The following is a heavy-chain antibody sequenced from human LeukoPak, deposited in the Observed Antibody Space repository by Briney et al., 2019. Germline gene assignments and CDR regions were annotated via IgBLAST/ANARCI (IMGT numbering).Heavy chain of an antibody. D-gene: IGHD3-10*01. CDR1: GFTFSNFG. J-gene: IGHJ4*02. Sequence: GGSLRLSCAASGFTFSNFGFHWVRQAPGKGLEWVAFIWYDGSNQYYADSVKGRFTISSDKSKNTLYLQMNSLRADDTAVYYCARDRANYYVDYWGQGTLVTVSS. V-gene: IGHV3-33*01. CDR3: ARDRANYYVDY. CDR2: IWYDGSNQ.